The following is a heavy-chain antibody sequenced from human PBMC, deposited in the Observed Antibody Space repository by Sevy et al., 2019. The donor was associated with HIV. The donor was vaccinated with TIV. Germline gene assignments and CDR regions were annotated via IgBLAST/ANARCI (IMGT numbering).Heavy chain of an antibody. J-gene: IGHJ4*02. CDR3: TTDQAQLLWFGELRFDY. D-gene: IGHD3-10*01. CDR1: GFTFSNAW. V-gene: IGHV3-15*01. CDR2: IKSKTDGGTT. Sequence: GGSLRLSCAASGFTFSNAWMSWVRQAPGKGLEWVGRIKSKTDGGTTDYAAPVKGRFTISRDDSKNTLYLQMNSLKTADTAVYYCTTDQAQLLWFGELRFDYWGQGTLVTVSS.